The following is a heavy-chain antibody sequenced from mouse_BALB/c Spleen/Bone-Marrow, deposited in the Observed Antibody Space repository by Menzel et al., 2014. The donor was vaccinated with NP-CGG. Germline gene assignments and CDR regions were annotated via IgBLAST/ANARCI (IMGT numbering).Heavy chain of an antibody. D-gene: IGHD2-4*01. J-gene: IGHJ3*01. CDR3: ARGGGYDYGSWFAY. V-gene: IGHV5-6-5*01. Sequence: EVQVVESGGGLAKPGGSLKLSCAAFGFTFSSYAMSWVRQTPEKRLEWVASISSGGSTYYPDSVKGRFTISRDNARNILYLQMSSLRSEDTAMYYCARGGGYDYGSWFAYWGQGTLVTVSA. CDR2: ISSGGST. CDR1: GFTFSSYA.